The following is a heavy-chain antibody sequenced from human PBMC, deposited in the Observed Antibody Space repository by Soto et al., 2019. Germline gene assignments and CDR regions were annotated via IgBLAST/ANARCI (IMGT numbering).Heavy chain of an antibody. CDR1: GFTFSRHW. CDR2: INGDGTST. J-gene: IGHJ5*02. D-gene: IGHD6-19*01. V-gene: IGHV3-74*01. CDR3: AREAIAVLSAIRWFDP. Sequence: GGSLRLSCAASGFTFSRHWMHWVRQAPGKGPVWVSRINGDGTSTDYADSVKGRFTIARDNAKNTLYLQMNSLRAEDTAVYFCAREAIAVLSAIRWFDPWGQGTLVTVSS.